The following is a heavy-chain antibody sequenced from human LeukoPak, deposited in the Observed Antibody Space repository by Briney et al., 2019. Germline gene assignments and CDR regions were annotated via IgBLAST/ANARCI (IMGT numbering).Heavy chain of an antibody. D-gene: IGHD3-22*01. CDR3: AGYVSSGRRDAFDI. Sequence: GGSLRLSCAASGFTLSSYSMNWVRQAPGKGLEWVSSITRSSYIYYADSVKGRFTISRDNAKNSLYLQMNSLRAEDTAVYYCAGYVSSGRRDAFDIWGQGTMVTVSS. J-gene: IGHJ3*02. CDR2: ITRSSYI. CDR1: GFTLSSYS. V-gene: IGHV3-21*01.